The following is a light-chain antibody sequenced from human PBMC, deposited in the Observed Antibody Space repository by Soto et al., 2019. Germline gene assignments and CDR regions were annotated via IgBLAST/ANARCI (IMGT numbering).Light chain of an antibody. CDR2: GAS. CDR3: QQYNNWPIT. J-gene: IGKJ4*01. V-gene: IGKV3-15*01. Sequence: EVVLTQSPATLSVSPGERASLSCRASQSIHSNLAWYQQKPGQAPRLLTYGASTRATDIPARFSGSGSGTEFTLTISSLQSEDFALYYCQQYNNWPITFGGGTKVEIK. CDR1: QSIHSN.